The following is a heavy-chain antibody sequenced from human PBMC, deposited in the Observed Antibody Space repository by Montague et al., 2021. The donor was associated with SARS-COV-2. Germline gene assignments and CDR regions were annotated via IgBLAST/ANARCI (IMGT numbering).Heavy chain of an antibody. Sequence: CAISGDSVSVIRATWNSVRQTPALHLDRLVGTYYRSKWYNDYAVSVRGRVTINPDTSKNQFSLQLNSVTPEDTAIYYCTSGREGNYNVMDVWGQGTTVTVSS. CDR3: TSGREGNYNVMDV. J-gene: IGHJ6*02. D-gene: IGHD1-1*01. V-gene: IGHV6-1*01. CDR2: TYYRSKWYN. CDR1: GDSVSVIRAT.